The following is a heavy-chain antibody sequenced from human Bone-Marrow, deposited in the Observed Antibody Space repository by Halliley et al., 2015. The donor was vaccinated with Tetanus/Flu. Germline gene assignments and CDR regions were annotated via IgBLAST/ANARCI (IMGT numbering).Heavy chain of an antibody. V-gene: IGHV1-18*01. CDR3: AREKPATVVRGSCMDV. CDR2: ISPYNGKT. CDR1: GFTFTTYG. Sequence: QVQLVQSGAEVKKPGASVKVSCKASGFTFTTYGINWVRQAPGQGLEWMGWISPYNGKTNYGQKVQGRVTMTTDTSTSTAYMELTSLRSDDTAVYYCAREKPATVVRGSCMDVWGQGTTVTVSS. J-gene: IGHJ6*02. D-gene: IGHD3-10*01.